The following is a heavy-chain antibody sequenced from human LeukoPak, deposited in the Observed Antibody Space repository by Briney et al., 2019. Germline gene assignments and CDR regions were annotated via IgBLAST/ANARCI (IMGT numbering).Heavy chain of an antibody. CDR1: GGSFSGYY. Sequence: PSETLSLTCAVYGGSFSGYYWSWIRQPPGKGLEWIGEINHSGSTNYNPSLKSRVTMSVDTSKNQFSLKLSSVTAADTAVYYCARESGSEFDPWGQGTLVTVSS. D-gene: IGHD3-10*01. V-gene: IGHV4-34*01. J-gene: IGHJ5*02. CDR2: INHSGST. CDR3: ARESGSEFDP.